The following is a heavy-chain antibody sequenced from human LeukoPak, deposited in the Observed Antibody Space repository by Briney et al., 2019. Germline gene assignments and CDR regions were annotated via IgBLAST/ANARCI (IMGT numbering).Heavy chain of an antibody. D-gene: IGHD2-2*01. CDR2: ISASGSST. V-gene: IGHV3-23*01. CDR1: GFTFSSYA. J-gene: IGHJ4*02. Sequence: GGSLRLSCAASGFTFSSYAMSWVRQAPGKGLEWVSAISASGSSTYYADSVKGRFTISRDNSKNTLYVQMNSLRAEDTAVYYCATSVGIVPAAIKGRFDNWGQGTLVTVSS. CDR3: ATSVGIVPAAIKGRFDN.